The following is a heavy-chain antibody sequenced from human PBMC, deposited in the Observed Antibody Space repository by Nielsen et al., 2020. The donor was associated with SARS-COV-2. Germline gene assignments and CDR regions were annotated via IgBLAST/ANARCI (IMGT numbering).Heavy chain of an antibody. CDR2: ISSSSSYI. Sequence: GGSLRLSCAASGFTFRSYSLNWVRQAPGKGLEWVSSISSSSSYIYYADSVKGRFTISRDNAKNSLYLQMNSLRAEDTAVYYCARYSSSSGNYWGQGTLVTVSS. J-gene: IGHJ4*02. V-gene: IGHV3-21*01. CDR1: GFTFRSYS. D-gene: IGHD6-6*01. CDR3: ARYSSSSGNY.